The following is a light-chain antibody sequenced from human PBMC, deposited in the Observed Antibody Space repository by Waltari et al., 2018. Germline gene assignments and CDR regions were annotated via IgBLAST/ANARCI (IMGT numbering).Light chain of an antibody. J-gene: IGLJ2*01. CDR1: SSDVGGYNY. V-gene: IGLV2-14*01. Sequence: QSALPPPASVSGSPGQSITISCTGTSSDVGGYNYVSWYQQHPGKAPKLMIYDVSNRPSGVSNRFSGSKSGNTASLTISGLQAEDEAEYYCSSYTSSSTAVFGGGTKVTVL. CDR2: DVS. CDR3: SSYTSSSTAV.